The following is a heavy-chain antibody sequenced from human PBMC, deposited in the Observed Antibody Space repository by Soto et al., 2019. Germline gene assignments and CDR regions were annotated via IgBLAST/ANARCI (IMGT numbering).Heavy chain of an antibody. CDR1: GFTFSSYW. J-gene: IGHJ6*02. CDR3: ARSPPYSSYYYYGMDV. V-gene: IGHV3-74*01. D-gene: IGHD6-13*01. Sequence: GGSLRLSCAASGFTFSSYWMHWVRQAPGKGLVWVSRINSDGSSTSYAGSVKGRFTISRDNAKNTLYLQMNSLRAEDTAVYYCARSPPYSSYYYYGMDVWGQGTTVTVSS. CDR2: INSDGSST.